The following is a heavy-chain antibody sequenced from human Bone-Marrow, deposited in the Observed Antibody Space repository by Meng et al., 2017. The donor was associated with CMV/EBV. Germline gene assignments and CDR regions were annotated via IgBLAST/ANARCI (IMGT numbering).Heavy chain of an antibody. J-gene: IGHJ6*01. CDR1: GYTFTNYD. V-gene: IGHV1-8*01. D-gene: IGHD3-3*01. CDR3: ARGTQITIFGVVTRYGMDV. CDR2: MNPNSGNT. Sequence: ASVKVSCKASGYTFTNYDINWVRQAPGQGLEWMGWMNPNSGNTGYAQKFQGRVTMTRNTSISTAYMELSSLRSEDTAVYYCARGTQITIFGVVTRYGMDVWGQGTTVTVSS.